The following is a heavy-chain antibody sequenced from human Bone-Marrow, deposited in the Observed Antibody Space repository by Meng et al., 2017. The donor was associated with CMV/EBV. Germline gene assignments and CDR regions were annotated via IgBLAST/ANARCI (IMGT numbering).Heavy chain of an antibody. V-gene: IGHV3-21*01. Sequence: GESLKISCVASGFTVSSNYMSWVRQAPGKGLEWVSSISSSSSYIYYADSVKGRFTISRDNAKNSLYLQRNSLRAEDTAVYYCARNPIVEYYFDYWGQGTLVTVSS. J-gene: IGHJ4*01. D-gene: IGHD2-15*01. CDR2: ISSSSSYI. CDR3: ARNPIVEYYFDY. CDR1: GFTVSSNY.